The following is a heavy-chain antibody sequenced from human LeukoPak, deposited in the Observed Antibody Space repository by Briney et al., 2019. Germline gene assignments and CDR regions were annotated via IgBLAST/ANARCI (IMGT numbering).Heavy chain of an antibody. CDR2: MNPNSGNT. CDR3: ASIGYDILAGYHNWFDP. V-gene: IGHV1-8*01. Sequence: GASVKVSFKASGYTFTSYDINWVRQATGQGLEWMGWMNPNSGNTGYAQKFQGRVTMTRNTSISTAYMELSSLRSEDTAVYYCASIGYDILAGYHNWFDPWGQGTLVTVSS. CDR1: GYTFTSYD. J-gene: IGHJ5*02. D-gene: IGHD3-9*01.